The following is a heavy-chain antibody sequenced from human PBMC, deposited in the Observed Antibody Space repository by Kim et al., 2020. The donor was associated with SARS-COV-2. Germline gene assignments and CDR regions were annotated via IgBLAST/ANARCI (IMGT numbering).Heavy chain of an antibody. CDR2: IIPIFGTA. D-gene: IGHD4-17*01. J-gene: IGHJ5*02. V-gene: IGHV1-69*13. CDR1: GGTFSSYA. CDR3: ARDQIDRYGDNWSDP. Sequence: SVKVSCKASGGTFSSYAISWVRQAPGQGLEWMGGIIPIFGTANYAQKFQGRVTITADESTSTAYMELSSLRSEDTAVYYCARDQIDRYGDNWSDPWGQGTLVTVSS.